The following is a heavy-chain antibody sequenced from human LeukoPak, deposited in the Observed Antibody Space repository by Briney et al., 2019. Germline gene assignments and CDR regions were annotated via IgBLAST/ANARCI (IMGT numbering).Heavy chain of an antibody. CDR3: ARGLGYCTSTTCLLPFDY. V-gene: IGHV3-53*01. J-gene: IGHJ4*02. Sequence: HGGSLRLSCAASGFTVSTYYMTSGPPAPREGLGSGLVIYSGVSTYYADTVKGRFTVSRDNSKNTLYLQMNSLRAEDTAMYYCARGLGYCTSTTCLLPFDYWGQGTLVTVAS. CDR1: GFTVSTYY. D-gene: IGHD2-2*01. CDR2: IYSGVST.